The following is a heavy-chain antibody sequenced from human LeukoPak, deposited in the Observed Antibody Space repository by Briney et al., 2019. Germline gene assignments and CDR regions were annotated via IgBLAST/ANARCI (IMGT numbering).Heavy chain of an antibody. Sequence: GIIPIFGTANYAQKFQGRVTITADESTSTAYMELSSLRSEDTAVYYCAREGGIWQLGYFDYWGQGTLVTVSS. D-gene: IGHD6-6*01. CDR2: IIPIFGTA. CDR3: AREGGIWQLGYFDY. J-gene: IGHJ4*02. V-gene: IGHV1-69*01.